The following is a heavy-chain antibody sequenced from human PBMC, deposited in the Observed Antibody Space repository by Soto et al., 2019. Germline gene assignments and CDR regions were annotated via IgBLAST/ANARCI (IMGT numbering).Heavy chain of an antibody. CDR2: IYSGGST. CDR1: GFTVSSNY. Sequence: EVQLVESGGGLVQPGGSLRLSCAASGFTVSSNYMSWVRQAPGKGLEWVSVIYSGGSTYYADSVKGRFTISRDNSKNTLYLQMNSLRAEDTAVYYCARVLWFNAFDIWGQGTMVTVSS. J-gene: IGHJ3*02. V-gene: IGHV3-66*01. CDR3: ARVLWFNAFDI. D-gene: IGHD3-10*01.